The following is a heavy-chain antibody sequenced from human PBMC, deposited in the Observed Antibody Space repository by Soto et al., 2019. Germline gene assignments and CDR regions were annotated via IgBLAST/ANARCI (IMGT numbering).Heavy chain of an antibody. J-gene: IGHJ4*02. CDR3: ARRASSGWGGYFDY. V-gene: IGHV4-4*07. CDR2: IYTSGST. D-gene: IGHD6-19*01. Sequence: PSETLSLPCTASGGAISSYYWTWIRQPAGKGLEWIGRIYTSGSTNYNPSLKSRVTMSVDTSKNQFSLKLSSVTAADTAVYYCARRASSGWGGYFDYWGQGTLVTVSS. CDR1: GGAISSYY.